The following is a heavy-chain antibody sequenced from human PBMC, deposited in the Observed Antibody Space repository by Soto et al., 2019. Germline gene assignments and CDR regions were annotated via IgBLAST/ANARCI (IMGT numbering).Heavy chain of an antibody. V-gene: IGHV4-30-4*02. D-gene: IGHD2-8*01. CDR1: GGSITTRDCY. CDR2: ISYLGNT. CDR3: ATKVSGNMMFGD. Sequence: SETLSLTCTVSGGSITTRDCYWSWVRQPPGKGLEWIGHISYLGNTNYNASLKSRVTLSIDTSRNRFSLTLSSVTAADTAVYYCATKVSGNMMFGDWGQGTLVAVPS. J-gene: IGHJ4*02.